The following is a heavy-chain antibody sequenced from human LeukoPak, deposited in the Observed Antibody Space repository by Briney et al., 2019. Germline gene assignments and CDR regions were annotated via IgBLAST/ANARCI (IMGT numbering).Heavy chain of an antibody. CDR1: GFTFSSYE. CDR3: ARGGSLGY. J-gene: IGHJ4*02. V-gene: IGHV3-48*03. Sequence: GGSLSLSCAASGFTFSSYEMNWVRKAPGKGLEWVSKISSSGSAIYYADSVKGRFTISRDNAMSTLYRQMNSLRVEDTAVYYCARGGSLGYWGQGTLVTVSS. D-gene: IGHD6-19*01. CDR2: ISSSGSAI.